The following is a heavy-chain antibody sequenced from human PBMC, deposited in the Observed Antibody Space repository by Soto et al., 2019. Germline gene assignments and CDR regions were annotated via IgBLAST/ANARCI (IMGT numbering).Heavy chain of an antibody. CDR1: GFTFGDYA. J-gene: IGHJ4*02. CDR2: IRSKVYGGTT. Sequence: EEQLVESGGGSVQPGRSLRLSCTGSGFTFGDYAVTWFRQAPGKGLEWVGFIRSKVYGGTTEYAASVAGRFSISRDDSKSIAYRQMDSLRIEDTALYFCTRDWRVTVTTTFLWGQGTLVTVSA. D-gene: IGHD4-17*01. V-gene: IGHV3-49*03. CDR3: TRDWRVTVTTTFL.